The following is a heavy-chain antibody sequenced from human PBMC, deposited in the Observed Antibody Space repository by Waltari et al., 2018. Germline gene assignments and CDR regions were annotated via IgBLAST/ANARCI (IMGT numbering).Heavy chain of an antibody. CDR2: INHSGST. J-gene: IGHJ4*02. V-gene: IGHV4-34*01. CDR3: ARGKGDIVVVVAVTFDY. Sequence: QVQLQQWGAGLLKPSETLSLTCAVYGGSFSGYYWSWIRQPPGKGLEWIEEINHSGSTNYNPSLRSRVTISVDPSKNQFSRKLSSVTPADTAVYYCARGKGDIVVVVAVTFDYWGQGTLVTVSS. CDR1: GGSFSGYY. D-gene: IGHD2-15*01.